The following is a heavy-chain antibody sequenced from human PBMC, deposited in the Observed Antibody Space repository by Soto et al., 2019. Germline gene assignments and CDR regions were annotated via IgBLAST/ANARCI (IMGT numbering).Heavy chain of an antibody. D-gene: IGHD2-2*01. Sequence: SETLSLTCTVSGGSISSSSYYWGWIRQPPGKGLEWIGSIYYSGSTYYNPSLKSRVTISVDTSKNQFSLKLSSVTAADTAVYYCARHVLGQVVPAARAAYYYYGMDVWGQGTTVTVSS. V-gene: IGHV4-39*01. CDR2: IYYSGST. CDR3: ARHVLGQVVPAARAAYYYYGMDV. J-gene: IGHJ6*02. CDR1: GGSISSSSYY.